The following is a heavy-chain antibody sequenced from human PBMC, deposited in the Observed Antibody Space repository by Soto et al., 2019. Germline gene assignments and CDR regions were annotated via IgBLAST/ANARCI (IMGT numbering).Heavy chain of an antibody. CDR1: GASVSSDSYY. D-gene: IGHD3-22*01. J-gene: IGHJ4*02. Sequence: QVQLQESGPGLVKPSETLSLTCTVSGASVSSDSYYWSWIRQPPAKGLEWIGYIYYSGSTNYNPSLKSRVTISVDTSKNQFSLKLSSVTAADTAVYYCARSGSAYFPFEFDYWGQGTLVTVSS. V-gene: IGHV4-61*01. CDR3: ARSGSAYFPFEFDY. CDR2: IYYSGST.